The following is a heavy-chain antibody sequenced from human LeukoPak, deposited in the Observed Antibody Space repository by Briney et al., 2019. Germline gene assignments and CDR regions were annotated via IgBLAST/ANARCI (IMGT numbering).Heavy chain of an antibody. CDR2: ISSSSSYI. Sequence: PGGSLRLSCAASGFTFSSYSMNWVRQAPGKGLEWVSSISSSSSYIYYADSVKGRFTISRDNAMNSLYLQMNSLRAEDTAVYYCARSPEGDIKVDDDIVVVPAAYYYYYYMDVWGKGTTVTVSS. J-gene: IGHJ6*03. CDR3: ARSPEGDIKVDDDIVVVPAAYYYYYYMDV. D-gene: IGHD2-2*01. CDR1: GFTFSSYS. V-gene: IGHV3-21*01.